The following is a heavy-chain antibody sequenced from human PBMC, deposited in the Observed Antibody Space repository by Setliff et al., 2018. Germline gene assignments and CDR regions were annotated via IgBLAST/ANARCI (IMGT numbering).Heavy chain of an antibody. V-gene: IGHV1-69*13. D-gene: IGHD3-16*01. CDR3: ARELRSPYWHLDS. CDR2: FIPILGAT. J-gene: IGHJ5*01. Sequence: SVKVSCKSSGGTFSSSGITWVRQAPGQGLLWLGRFIPILGATNYAQNFQGRVTITADESTSTGYMELRSLRSDDTAVYYCARELRSPYWHLDSWGQGTQVTVSS. CDR1: GGTFSSSG.